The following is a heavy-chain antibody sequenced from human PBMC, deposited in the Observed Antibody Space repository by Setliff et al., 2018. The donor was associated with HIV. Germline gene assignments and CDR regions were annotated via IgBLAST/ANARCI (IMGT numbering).Heavy chain of an antibody. V-gene: IGHV1-69*02. D-gene: IGHD3-3*01. CDR3: VRGVQSPPHYSYYYMDV. CDR2: IIPLLGVA. CDR1: GGTFSSYT. J-gene: IGHJ6*03. Sequence: SVKVSCKASGGTFSSYTISWVRQAPGQGLEWMGRIIPLLGVANYAQKFQGRVTITADKSTSTAYMELTSLRFDDTAMYYCVRGVQSPPHYSYYYMDVWGEGTMVTVSS.